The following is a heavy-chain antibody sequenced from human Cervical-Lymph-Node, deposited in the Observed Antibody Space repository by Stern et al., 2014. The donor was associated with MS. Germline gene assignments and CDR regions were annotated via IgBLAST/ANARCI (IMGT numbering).Heavy chain of an antibody. CDR1: GFTFSSYS. D-gene: IGHD5-12*01. J-gene: IGHJ4*02. Sequence: DQLVESGGGLVKPGGSLRLSCAASGFTFSSYSMNWVRQAPGKGLERVSYIRSSSSARSYADSVKGRFTISRDNAKKSLYLQMNSLRAEDTAVYYCARDNSGYDYYFDYWGQGTPVTVSS. CDR2: IRSSSSAR. V-gene: IGHV3-48*01. CDR3: ARDNSGYDYYFDY.